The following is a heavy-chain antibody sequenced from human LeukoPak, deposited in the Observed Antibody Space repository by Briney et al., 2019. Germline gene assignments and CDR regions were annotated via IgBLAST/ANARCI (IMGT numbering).Heavy chain of an antibody. CDR3: ARDAFGITIFGVVIMGVFDY. V-gene: IGHV4-38-2*02. J-gene: IGHJ4*02. Sequence: SETLSLTRTVSGYSISSGYYWGWIRQPPGKGLEWIGSIYHSGSTYYNPSLKSRVTISVDTSKNQFSLKLSSVTAADTAVYYCARDAFGITIFGVVIMGVFDYWGQGTLVTVSS. CDR1: GYSISSGYY. CDR2: IYHSGST. D-gene: IGHD3-3*01.